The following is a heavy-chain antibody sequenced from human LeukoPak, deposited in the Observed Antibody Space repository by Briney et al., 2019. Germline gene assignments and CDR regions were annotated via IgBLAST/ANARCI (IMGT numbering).Heavy chain of an antibody. J-gene: IGHJ4*02. CDR1: GFTFSSYG. CDR3: ARYFHQYSGHPDY. Sequence: PGGSLRLSCAASGFTFSSYGMHWVRQAPGKGLEWVAVISDDGSNKDYADSVKGRFTISRDNAKNSLYLQMNSLRAEDTAVYYCARYFHQYSGHPDYWGQGTLVTVSS. D-gene: IGHD5-12*01. CDR2: ISDDGSNK. V-gene: IGHV3-30*03.